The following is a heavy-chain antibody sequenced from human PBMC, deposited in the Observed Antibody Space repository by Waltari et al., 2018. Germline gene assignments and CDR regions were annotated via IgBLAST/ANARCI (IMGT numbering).Heavy chain of an antibody. J-gene: IGHJ4*02. CDR1: GFTFSSYW. CDR3: ARELYDYIWGSYRPLEY. V-gene: IGHV3-7*01. CDR2: IKQDGSEK. Sequence: EVQLVESGGGLVQPGGSLRLSCAASGFTFSSYWMSWVRQAPGKGLEWVANIKQDGSEKYYVDSVKGRFTISRDNAKNSLYLQMNSLRAEDTAVYYCARELYDYIWGSYRPLEYWGQGTLVTVSS. D-gene: IGHD3-16*02.